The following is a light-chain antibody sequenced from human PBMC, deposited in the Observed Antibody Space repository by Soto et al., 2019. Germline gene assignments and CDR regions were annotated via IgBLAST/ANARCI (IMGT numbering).Light chain of an antibody. CDR3: HQYGSSPAT. CDR2: GAS. Sequence: EIVLTRSPGTLSLSPGERATLSCRASQSVSSSYLAWYQLKPGQAPRLLMYGASSRATGIPDRISGRGSGTDFTLTISRLEPEDFAVYYCHQYGSSPATFGQGTEVEIK. CDR1: QSVSSSY. J-gene: IGKJ1*01. V-gene: IGKV3-20*01.